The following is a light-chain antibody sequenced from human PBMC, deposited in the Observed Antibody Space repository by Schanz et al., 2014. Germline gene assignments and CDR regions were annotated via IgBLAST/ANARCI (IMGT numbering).Light chain of an antibody. CDR2: DVT. Sequence: QSALTQPASVSGSPGQSITISCTGTSGDIGRYNYVSWYQQHPGKVPKLMIYDVTNRPSGVSNRFSGSKSGNTASLTISGLQAEDEADYYCNSYTTSSTLVFGTGTKLTVL. CDR3: NSYTTSSTLV. V-gene: IGLV2-14*03. CDR1: SGDIGRYNY. J-gene: IGLJ1*01.